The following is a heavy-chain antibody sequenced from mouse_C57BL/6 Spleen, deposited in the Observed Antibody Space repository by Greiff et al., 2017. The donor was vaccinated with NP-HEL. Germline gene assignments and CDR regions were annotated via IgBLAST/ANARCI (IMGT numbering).Heavy chain of an antibody. Sequence: EVKLMESGGDLVKPGGSLKLSCAASGFTFSSYGMSWVRQTPDKRLEWVATISSGGSYTYYPDSVKGRFTISRDNAKNTLYLQMSSLKSEDTAMYYCASAYYSNYDWFAYWGQGTLVTVSA. CDR1: GFTFSSYG. J-gene: IGHJ3*01. CDR3: ASAYYSNYDWFAY. D-gene: IGHD2-5*01. CDR2: ISSGGSYT. V-gene: IGHV5-6*01.